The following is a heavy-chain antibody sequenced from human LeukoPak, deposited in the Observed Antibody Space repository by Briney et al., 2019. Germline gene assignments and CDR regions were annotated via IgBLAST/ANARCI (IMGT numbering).Heavy chain of an antibody. Sequence: ASVKVSCKASGYTFTGYYMHWVRQAPGQGLEWMGWINPNSGGTNYAQKFQGRVTMTRDTSISTAYMELSRLRSDDTAVYYCARSKGYCSSTSCYPWFDPWCQGTLVTVSS. V-gene: IGHV1-2*02. CDR1: GYTFTGYY. J-gene: IGHJ5*02. CDR2: INPNSGGT. CDR3: ARSKGYCSSTSCYPWFDP. D-gene: IGHD2-2*01.